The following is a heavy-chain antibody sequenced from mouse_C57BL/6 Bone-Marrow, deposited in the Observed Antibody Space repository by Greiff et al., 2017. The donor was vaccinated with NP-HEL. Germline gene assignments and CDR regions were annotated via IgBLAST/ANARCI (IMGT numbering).Heavy chain of an antibody. CDR1: GYAFTNYL. Sequence: VQGVESGAELVRPGTSVKVSCKASGYAFTNYLIEWVKQRPGQGLEWIGVINPGSGGTNYNEKFKGKATLTADKSSSTAYMQLSSLTSEDSAVYFCARYGRDYWGQGTTLTVSS. CDR2: INPGSGGT. D-gene: IGHD1-1*01. CDR3: ARYGRDY. J-gene: IGHJ2*01. V-gene: IGHV1-54*01.